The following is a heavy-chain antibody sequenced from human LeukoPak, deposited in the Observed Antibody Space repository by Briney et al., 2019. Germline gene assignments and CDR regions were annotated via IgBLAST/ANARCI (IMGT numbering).Heavy chain of an antibody. CDR2: IKQDGHEK. V-gene: IGHV3-7*01. J-gene: IGHJ6*03. CDR1: GFTFASYW. Sequence: GGSLRLSCAASGFTFASYWMSWVRQAPGKGLEWVANIKQDGHEKYYADSLKGRFTISRDNAKKSLYPQMNSLRAEDTAVYFCARASGNSGTYYGYHYFYMDVWGKGTAVTVSS. D-gene: IGHD1-26*01. CDR3: ARASGNSGTYYGYHYFYMDV.